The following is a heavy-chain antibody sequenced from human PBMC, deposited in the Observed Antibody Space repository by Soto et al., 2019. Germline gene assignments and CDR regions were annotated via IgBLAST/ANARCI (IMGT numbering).Heavy chain of an antibody. V-gene: IGHV3-23*01. CDR1: GFTFSTFA. CDR3: AKSGPTNYFDF. J-gene: IGHJ4*02. CDR2: ITGGSGFT. Sequence: EVQLLESGGGFVQPGGSLRLSCAASGFTFSTFAMNWVRQAPWKGLEWVSGITGGSGFTFYADSVKGRFTISRDDSENTLFLQMSSLRAEDTAKYYCAKSGPTNYFDFWGQGTLVTVSS. D-gene: IGHD1-26*01.